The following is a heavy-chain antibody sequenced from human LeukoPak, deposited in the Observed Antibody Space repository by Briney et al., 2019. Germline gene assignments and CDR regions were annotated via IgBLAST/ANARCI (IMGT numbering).Heavy chain of an antibody. CDR2: IYYSGST. Sequence: SETLSLTCTVSGGSISSSSYYWGWIRQPPGKGLEWIGSIYYSGSTYYNPSLKSRVTISVDTSKNQFSLKLSSVTAADTAVYYCARRDRWYRPSYYMDVWGKGTTVTISS. CDR3: ARRDRWYRPSYYMDV. J-gene: IGHJ6*03. D-gene: IGHD6-13*01. CDR1: GGSISSSSYY. V-gene: IGHV4-39*01.